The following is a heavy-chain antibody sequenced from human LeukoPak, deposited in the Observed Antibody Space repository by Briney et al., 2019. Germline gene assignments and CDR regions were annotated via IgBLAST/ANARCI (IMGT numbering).Heavy chain of an antibody. CDR3: ARSPMWYYYDSSGYYYASRTWDY. V-gene: IGHV4-34*01. J-gene: IGHJ4*02. CDR1: GGSFSGYY. D-gene: IGHD3-22*01. CDR2: INHSGST. Sequence: SETLSLTCAVYGGSFSGYYWSWIRQPPGKGLEWIGEINHSGSTNYNPSLKSRVTISVDTSKNQFSLKLSSVTAADTAVYYCARSPMWYYYDSSGYYYASRTWDYWGQGTLVTVSS.